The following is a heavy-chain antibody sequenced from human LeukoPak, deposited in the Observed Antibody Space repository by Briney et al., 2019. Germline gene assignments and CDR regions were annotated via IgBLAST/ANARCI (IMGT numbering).Heavy chain of an antibody. J-gene: IGHJ6*02. CDR3: ARDELRFLEWLSNYYYYGMDV. CDR1: GYTLTELS. CDR2: FDPEDGET. D-gene: IGHD3-3*01. Sequence: VASVKVSCKVSGYTLTELSMHWVRQAPGKGLEWMGGFDPEDGETIYAQKLQGRVTMTEDTSTDTAYMELSSLRSEDTAVYYCARDELRFLEWLSNYYYYGMDVWGQGTTVTVSS. V-gene: IGHV1-24*01.